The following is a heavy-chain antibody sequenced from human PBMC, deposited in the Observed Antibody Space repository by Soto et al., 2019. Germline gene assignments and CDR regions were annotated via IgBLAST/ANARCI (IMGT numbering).Heavy chain of an antibody. D-gene: IGHD3-3*01. CDR2: INSDGSST. J-gene: IGHJ6*02. CDR3: AKKAISTYYDCWSGYYNSYGMDV. V-gene: IGHV3-74*01. Sequence: GGSLRLSCAPSGFTFSSYWMHWVRQAPGKGLVWVSRINSDGSSTSYADSVKGRFTISRDNSKNTLYLPMNSLRAEDTAVYYCAKKAISTYYDCWSGYYNSYGMDVWGQGTTVTVSS. CDR1: GFTFSSYW.